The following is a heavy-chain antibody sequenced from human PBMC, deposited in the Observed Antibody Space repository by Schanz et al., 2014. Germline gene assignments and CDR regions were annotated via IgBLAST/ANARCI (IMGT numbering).Heavy chain of an antibody. V-gene: IGHV3-48*01. CDR1: GITFSSHS. Sequence: EVQLLESGGGLVQPGGSLRLSCAASGITFSSHSFNWVRQAPGKGLEWISYITYNGGTIYYADSVKGRFTISRDNAKSSLYLEMNSLRAEDTALYYCARDRRNADLDYWGQGTLVNDSS. J-gene: IGHJ4*02. CDR2: ITYNGGTI. D-gene: IGHD1-1*01. CDR3: ARDRRNADLDY.